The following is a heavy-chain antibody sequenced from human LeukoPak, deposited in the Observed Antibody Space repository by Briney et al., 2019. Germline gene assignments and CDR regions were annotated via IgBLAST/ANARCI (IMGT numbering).Heavy chain of an antibody. CDR2: ITGSGDYT. J-gene: IGHJ1*01. Sequence: GGSLRLSCAASGFTFSSSAMGWVRQAPGKGLEWVSSITGSGDYTYYADSVKGRFTISRDNSKNTLYLQMNSLRADDTAVYYCAKEEGGVHYDFWSGYWYFQHWGQGTLVTVSS. V-gene: IGHV3-23*01. CDR3: AKEEGGVHYDFWSGYWYFQH. D-gene: IGHD3-3*01. CDR1: GFTFSSSA.